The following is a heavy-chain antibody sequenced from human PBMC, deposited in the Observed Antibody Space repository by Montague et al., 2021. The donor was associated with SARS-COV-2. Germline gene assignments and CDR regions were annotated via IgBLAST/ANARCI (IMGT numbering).Heavy chain of an antibody. CDR1: GGSISSSSYY. CDR3: ATQEDPSGWIPGPFGF. Sequence: SETLSLTCTVSGGSISSSSYYWAWIRQPPGKGLEWIGCIYYRGSTYYNPSLKSRVFISVDTSKNQLSLTLTSVTAADTAVYYCATQEDPSGWIPGPFGFWGQGTLVSVSS. J-gene: IGHJ4*02. CDR2: IYYRGST. D-gene: IGHD6-19*01. V-gene: IGHV4-39*01.